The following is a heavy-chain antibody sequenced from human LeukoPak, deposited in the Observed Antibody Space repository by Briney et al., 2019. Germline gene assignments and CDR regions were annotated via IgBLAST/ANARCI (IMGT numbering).Heavy chain of an antibody. J-gene: IGHJ4*02. Sequence: GGSLRLSCAASGLTVSSNYMSWVRQAPGKGLEWVSVIYSGGSTYYADSVKGRFTISRDNSKNTLYLQMNSLRAEDTAVYYCARAYGSGSSWEDYWGQGTLVTVSS. D-gene: IGHD3-10*01. CDR1: GLTVSSNY. CDR2: IYSGGST. V-gene: IGHV3-66*01. CDR3: ARAYGSGSSWEDY.